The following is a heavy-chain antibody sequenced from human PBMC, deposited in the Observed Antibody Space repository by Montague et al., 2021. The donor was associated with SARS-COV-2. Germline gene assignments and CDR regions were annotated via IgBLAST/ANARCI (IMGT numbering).Heavy chain of an antibody. Sequence: SETLSLTSTVSGGSISRSTSPWAWIRQPPGKGLEWIGSISYTGSTYYXSSLKSRVTISVDTSRNQFSLRLSSVTAADTSAYYCARLPLVSSWSREAGDYYYGMDDWGQGTTVTVSS. CDR1: GGSISRSTSP. D-gene: IGHD6-13*01. V-gene: IGHV4-39*01. CDR2: ISYTGST. CDR3: ARLPLVSSWSREAGDYYYGMDD. J-gene: IGHJ6*02.